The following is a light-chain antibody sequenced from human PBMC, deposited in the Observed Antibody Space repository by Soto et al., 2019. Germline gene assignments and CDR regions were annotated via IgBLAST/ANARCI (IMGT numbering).Light chain of an antibody. Sequence: QSVLTQPPSASGTPGQRVTISCSGSSSNIGSNYVYWYQQLPGTVPQLLIYRNSERPSGVPDRFSGSKSGTSASLAISGLRSEDEAYYYCAAWDDSLSGVVFGGGTKLTVL. V-gene: IGLV1-47*01. J-gene: IGLJ2*01. CDR3: AAWDDSLSGVV. CDR2: RNS. CDR1: SSNIGSNY.